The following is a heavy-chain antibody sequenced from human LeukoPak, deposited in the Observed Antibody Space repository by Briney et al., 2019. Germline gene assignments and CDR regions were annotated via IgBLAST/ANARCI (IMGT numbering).Heavy chain of an antibody. CDR2: IYYSGST. CDR1: GGSISSYY. D-gene: IGHD1-26*01. V-gene: IGHV4-59*01. J-gene: IGHJ4*02. CDR3: ARSGLIVGATTGVGDSFDY. Sequence: PSETLSLTCTVSGGSISSYYWSWIRQPPGKGLEWIGYIYYSGSTNYNPSLRSRVTISVDTSKNQFSLKLSSVTAADTAVYYCARSGLIVGATTGVGDSFDYWGQGTLVTVSS.